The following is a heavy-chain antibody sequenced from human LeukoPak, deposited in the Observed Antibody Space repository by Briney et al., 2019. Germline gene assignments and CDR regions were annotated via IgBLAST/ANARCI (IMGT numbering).Heavy chain of an antibody. CDR2: ISYSGTT. CDR3: ATPPYYYGSGSYKKSAFDI. Sequence: SETLSLTCTVSGGSISSGTSYWGWIRQPPGKGLEWIGSISYSGTTYYNPSLKSRVTISVDTSKNHFSLRLSSVTAEDTAVYYCATPPYYYGSGSYKKSAFDIWGQGTMVTVSS. J-gene: IGHJ3*02. V-gene: IGHV4-39*07. CDR1: GGSISSGTSY. D-gene: IGHD3-10*01.